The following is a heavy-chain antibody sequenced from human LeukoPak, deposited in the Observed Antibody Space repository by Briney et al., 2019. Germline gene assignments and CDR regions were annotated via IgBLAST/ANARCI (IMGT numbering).Heavy chain of an antibody. Sequence: PGGSLRLSCAASGFTFSSYSMNWVRQAPGKGLEWVSSISSSSSYIYYADSVKGRFTISRDNAKNSQYLQMNSLRAEDTAVYYCARDRRYSYGYGYWGQGTLVTVSS. CDR1: GFTFSSYS. CDR3: ARDRRYSYGYGY. V-gene: IGHV3-21*01. J-gene: IGHJ4*02. CDR2: ISSSSSYI. D-gene: IGHD5-18*01.